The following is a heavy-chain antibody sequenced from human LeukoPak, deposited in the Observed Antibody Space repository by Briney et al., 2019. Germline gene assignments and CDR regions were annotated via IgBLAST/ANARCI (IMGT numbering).Heavy chain of an antibody. Sequence: ASVRVSCKTSDYIFTNYGISWVRQAPGQGLEWMGWINAGNGNTKYSQKFQGRVTITRDTSASTAYMELSSLRSEDTAVYYCARGSGEGINPWGQGTLVTVSS. J-gene: IGHJ5*02. D-gene: IGHD3-10*01. V-gene: IGHV1-3*01. CDR1: DYIFTNYG. CDR2: INAGNGNT. CDR3: ARGSGEGINP.